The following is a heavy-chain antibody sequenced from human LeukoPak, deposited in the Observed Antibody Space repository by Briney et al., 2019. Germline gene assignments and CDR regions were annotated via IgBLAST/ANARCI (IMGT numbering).Heavy chain of an antibody. CDR2: ISAYNGNT. Sequence: ASVKVSCKASGYTFTSYGISWVRQAPGQGLEWMGWISAYNGNTNYAQKLQGRVTMTTDTSTSTAYMELRSLRSEDTAVYYCATDMSMVRGVIISSYNWFDPWGQGTLVTVSS. D-gene: IGHD3-10*01. CDR3: ATDMSMVRGVIISSYNWFDP. V-gene: IGHV1-18*01. J-gene: IGHJ5*02. CDR1: GYTFTSYG.